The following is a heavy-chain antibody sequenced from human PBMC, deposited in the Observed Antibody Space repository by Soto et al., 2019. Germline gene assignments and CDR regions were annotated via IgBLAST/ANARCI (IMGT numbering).Heavy chain of an antibody. CDR1: GYSFTSYW. D-gene: IGHD3-3*01. Sequence: GEGLKISSKGSGYSFTSYWTGWVRQMPGKGWEWMGIIYPGDSDTRYSPSFQGQVTISADKSISTAYLQWSSLKASDTAMYYCARRSGVVNHYGREVWGQGTTGAVAS. CDR3: ARRSGVVNHYGREV. J-gene: IGHJ6*02. CDR2: IYPGDSDT. V-gene: IGHV5-51*02.